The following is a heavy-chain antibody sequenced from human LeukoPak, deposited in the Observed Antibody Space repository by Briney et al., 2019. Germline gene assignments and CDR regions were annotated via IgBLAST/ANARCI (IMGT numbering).Heavy chain of an antibody. J-gene: IGHJ6*02. CDR2: IYDSGST. CDR1: GASIRSGDYY. CDR3: ASLPSRYYGMDV. V-gene: IGHV4-30-4*01. Sequence: SETLSLTCTVSGASIRSGDYYWSWIRQPPGRGLEWIGYIYDSGSTYYNPSLKSRITISVDTSENRFSLKLSSVTATDTAVYYCASLPSRYYGMDVWGQGTTVTVSS.